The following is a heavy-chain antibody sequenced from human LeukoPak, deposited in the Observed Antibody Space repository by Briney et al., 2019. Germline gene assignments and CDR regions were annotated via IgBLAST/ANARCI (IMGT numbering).Heavy chain of an antibody. CDR2: ISTSGST. J-gene: IGHJ6*03. V-gene: IGHV4-4*07. CDR1: GVSISSYY. D-gene: IGHD5-18*01. CDR3: ARTIEGGYTHDYFYYYYMDV. Sequence: SETLSLTCTVSGVSISSYYWSWIRQPAGKGLESIGHISTSGSTNYNPSLKSRLTISVDTSKNQFSLKLTSVTAADTAVYYCARTIEGGYTHDYFYYYYMDVWGKGTTVTISS.